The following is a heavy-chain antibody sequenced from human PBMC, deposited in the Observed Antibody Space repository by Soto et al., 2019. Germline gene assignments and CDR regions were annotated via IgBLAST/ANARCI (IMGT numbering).Heavy chain of an antibody. J-gene: IGHJ4*02. V-gene: IGHV1-2*02. D-gene: IGHD5-12*01. CDR1: GYTFTGYY. Sequence: ASVKVSCKASGYTFTGYYMHWVRQAPGQGLEWMGWINPNSGGTNYAQKFQGRVTMTRDTSISTAYMELSRLRSDDTAVYYCARDGLEMATITDYWGQGTRVTVS. CDR3: ARDGLEMATITDY. CDR2: INPNSGGT.